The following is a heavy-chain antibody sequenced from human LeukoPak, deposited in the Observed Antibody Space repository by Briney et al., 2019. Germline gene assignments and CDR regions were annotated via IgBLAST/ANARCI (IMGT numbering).Heavy chain of an antibody. CDR2: IIPSLDIV. CDR1: GATFNNYV. J-gene: IGHJ6*02. CDR3: ARGFGGSSGSSDYYGMDV. D-gene: IGHD6-19*01. V-gene: IGHV1-69*04. Sequence: SVKVSCKASGATFNNYVITWERQAPGQGLEWMAMIIPSLDIVNYAQTFQDRLTITADKSTSTAYMELRSLRSEDTAVYYCARGFGGSSGSSDYYGMDVWGQGTTVTVSS.